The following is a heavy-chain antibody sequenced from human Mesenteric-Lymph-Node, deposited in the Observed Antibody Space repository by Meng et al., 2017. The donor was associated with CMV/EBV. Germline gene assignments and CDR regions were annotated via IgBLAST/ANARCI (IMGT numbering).Heavy chain of an antibody. V-gene: IGHV4-39*07. J-gene: IGHJ5*02. D-gene: IGHD6-13*01. Sequence: SETLSLTCTVSGGSISSSSYYWGWIRQPPGKGLEWIGSIYYSGSTYYNPSLESRITISVDTSKNQFSLKLSSVTAADTAVYYCAPWTYSSSWYPWGQGTLVTVSS. CDR2: IYYSGST. CDR3: APWTYSSSWYP. CDR1: GGSISSSSYY.